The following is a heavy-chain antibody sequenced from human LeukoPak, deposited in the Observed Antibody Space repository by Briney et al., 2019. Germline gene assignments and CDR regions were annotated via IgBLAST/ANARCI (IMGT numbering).Heavy chain of an antibody. J-gene: IGHJ4*02. Sequence: GESLKISCKGSGYRFTSYWIDWVRQMPGKGLEWMGIIYPGDSDTRYSPSFQGQVTISADKSISTAYLQWSSLKASDTAIYFCARRTGWELPNWGQGTLVTVSS. CDR3: ARRTGWELPN. V-gene: IGHV5-51*01. CDR1: GYRFTSYW. CDR2: IYPGDSDT. D-gene: IGHD1-26*01.